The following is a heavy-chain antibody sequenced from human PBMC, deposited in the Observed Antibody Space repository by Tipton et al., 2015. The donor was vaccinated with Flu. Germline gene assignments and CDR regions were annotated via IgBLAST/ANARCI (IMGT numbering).Heavy chain of an antibody. D-gene: IGHD3-10*01. CDR1: GDSLGSSYY. Sequence: TLSLTCSVSGDSLGSSYYWAWIRQPPGRGLEWIGNIHHSGNTYYNPSLKSRVTISVDTSKNQFSLKLRSVTAADTAVYYCARDQGFGDGLTYDYYAMDVWGQGTTVTVSS. CDR3: ARDQGFGDGLTYDYYAMDV. J-gene: IGHJ6*02. V-gene: IGHV4-38-2*02. CDR2: IHHSGNT.